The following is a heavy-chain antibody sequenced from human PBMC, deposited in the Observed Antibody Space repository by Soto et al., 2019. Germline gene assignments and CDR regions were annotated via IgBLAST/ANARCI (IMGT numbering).Heavy chain of an antibody. Sequence: QVQLVQSGADVKKPGASVKVSCKNSGYTVTGHYIHWVRQAPGQGLEWMGWINPNTGDISYAEKFQGRVIMPRDTAISTAYMELSRLRSDDAAVYYCARGYTDGSFDSWAQGTLVTVSS. CDR1: GYTVTGHY. CDR3: ARGYTDGSFDS. CDR2: INPNTGDI. V-gene: IGHV1-2*02. D-gene: IGHD5-18*01. J-gene: IGHJ4*02.